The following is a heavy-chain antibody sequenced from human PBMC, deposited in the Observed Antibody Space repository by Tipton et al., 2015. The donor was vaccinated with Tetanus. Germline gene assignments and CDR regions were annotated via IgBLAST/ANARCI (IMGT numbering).Heavy chain of an antibody. CDR3: ARQITAADAFDT. CDR1: GGSISSYF. Sequence: LRLSCTVSGGSISSYFWTWIRQHPGKGLECIGYIYYSGSINYNPSLKSRVTILVDTSKNQFSLKLSSVTAADTAVYYCARQITAADAFDTWGQGTMVTVSS. J-gene: IGHJ3*02. D-gene: IGHD3-16*01. V-gene: IGHV4-59*08. CDR2: IYYSGSI.